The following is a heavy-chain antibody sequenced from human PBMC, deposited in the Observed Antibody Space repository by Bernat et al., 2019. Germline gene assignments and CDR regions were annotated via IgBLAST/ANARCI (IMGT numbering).Heavy chain of an antibody. V-gene: IGHV3-23*01. CDR3: ASIAAAGTTGLAFYYYGMDV. CDR1: GFTFSSYA. CDR2: ISGSGGST. J-gene: IGHJ6*02. Sequence: EVQLLESGGGLVQPGGSLRLSCAASGFTFSSYAMNWVRQAPGKGLEWVSAISGSGGSTYYADSVKGRFTISRDNSKNTLYLQMNSLRAEDTAVYYCASIAAAGTTGLAFYYYGMDVWGQGTTVTVSS. D-gene: IGHD6-13*01.